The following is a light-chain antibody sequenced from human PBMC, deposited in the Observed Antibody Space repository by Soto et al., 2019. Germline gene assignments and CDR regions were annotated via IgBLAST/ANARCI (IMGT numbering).Light chain of an antibody. Sequence: IALTQSPLSLSVTPGEPASISCRSSQTLLHSNGYTYLHWYLQKPGQSPQLLIYLGSNRASGVPDRFSGSGSGTDFTLKINRVQAEDVGVFYCMQGLRPMYTFGQGTKVDIK. CDR1: QTLLHSNGYTY. J-gene: IGKJ2*01. V-gene: IGKV2-28*01. CDR2: LGS. CDR3: MQGLRPMYT.